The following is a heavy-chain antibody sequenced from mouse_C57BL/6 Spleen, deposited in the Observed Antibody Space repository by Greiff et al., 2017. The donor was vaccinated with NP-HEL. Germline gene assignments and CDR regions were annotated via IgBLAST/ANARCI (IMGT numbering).Heavy chain of an antibody. CDR3: ARSIYYYGSSSSWFAY. CDR1: GYTFTSYW. J-gene: IGHJ3*01. CDR2: INPSNGGT. D-gene: IGHD1-1*01. Sequence: QVQLQQPGTELVKPGASVKLSCKASGYTFTSYWMHWVKQRPGQGLEWIGNINPSNGGTNYNEKFKSKATLTVDKSSSTAYMQLSSLTSEDSAVYYCARSIYYYGSSSSWFAYWGQGTLVTVSA. V-gene: IGHV1-53*01.